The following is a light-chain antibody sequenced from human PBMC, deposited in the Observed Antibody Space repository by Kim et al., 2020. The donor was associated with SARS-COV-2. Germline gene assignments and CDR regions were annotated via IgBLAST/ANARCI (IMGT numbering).Light chain of an antibody. CDR1: SSDIGASDF. V-gene: IGLV2-14*01. CDR3: SSYTTTPTLGV. CDR2: ELF. Sequence: QSALTQPASVSGSPGQSITISCTGSSSDIGASDFVSWYQQYPGKAPKVVIYELFRRPSGVPNRFSGSKSGNTASLTISGLQTEDEAYYYCSSYTTTPTLGVFGGGTQLTVL. J-gene: IGLJ3*02.